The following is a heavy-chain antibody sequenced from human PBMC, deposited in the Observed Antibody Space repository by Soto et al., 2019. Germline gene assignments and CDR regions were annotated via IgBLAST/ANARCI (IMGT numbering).Heavy chain of an antibody. CDR3: ARGPTGMIDY. CDR2: MNPKRVGT. Sequence: QVQLVQSGAEVKSPGASVKVSCKASGYTFTSYDINWVRQATGQGFEWMGWMNPKRVGTRYIQKFQDRVTMTRDTSINTAYMELNSLTSEDTAVYYCARGPTGMIDYWGQGTLVTVSS. CDR1: GYTFTSYD. V-gene: IGHV1-8*01. J-gene: IGHJ4*02.